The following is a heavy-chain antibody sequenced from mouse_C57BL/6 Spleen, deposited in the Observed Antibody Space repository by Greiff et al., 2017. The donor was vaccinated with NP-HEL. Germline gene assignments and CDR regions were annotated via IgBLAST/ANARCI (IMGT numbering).Heavy chain of an antibody. Sequence: EVQLQQSGPELVKPGASVKISCKASGYTFTDYYMNWVKQSHGKSLEWIGDINPNNGGTSYNQKFKGKATLTVDKSSSTAYMELRSLTSEDSAVYYCAREDYYGSSHWFAYWGQGTLVTVSA. CDR1: GYTFTDYY. CDR2: INPNNGGT. CDR3: AREDYYGSSHWFAY. D-gene: IGHD1-1*01. V-gene: IGHV1-26*01. J-gene: IGHJ3*01.